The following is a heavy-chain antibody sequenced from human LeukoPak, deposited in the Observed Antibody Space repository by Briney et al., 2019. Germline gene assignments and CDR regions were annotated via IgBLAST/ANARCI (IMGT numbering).Heavy chain of an antibody. CDR3: ARDQEELDQLLFFRFDP. V-gene: IGHV1-2*02. D-gene: IGHD2-2*01. CDR1: GYIFTDYY. CDR2: INPNSGGT. J-gene: IGHJ5*02. Sequence: ASVKVSCKASGYIFTDYYMHWVRQAPGQGLEWMGWINPNSGGTNYAQKFQGRVTMTRDTSISTAYMELSRLRSDDTAVYYCARDQEELDQLLFFRFDPWGQGTLVTVSS.